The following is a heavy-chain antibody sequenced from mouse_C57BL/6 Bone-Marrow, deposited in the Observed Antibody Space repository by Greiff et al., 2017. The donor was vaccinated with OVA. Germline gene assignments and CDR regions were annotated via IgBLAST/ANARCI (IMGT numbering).Heavy chain of an antibody. CDR2: IDPENGDT. CDR3: SLYYGSSPFYWYFDV. D-gene: IGHD1-1*01. J-gene: IGHJ1*03. CDR1: GFNIKDDY. Sequence: VQLQQSGAELVRPGASVKLSCTASGFNIKDDYMHWVKQRPEQGLEWIGWIDPENGDTEYASKFQGKATITADTSSNTAYLQLSRLTSEDTAVYYCSLYYGSSPFYWYFDVWGTGTTVTVSS. V-gene: IGHV14-4*01.